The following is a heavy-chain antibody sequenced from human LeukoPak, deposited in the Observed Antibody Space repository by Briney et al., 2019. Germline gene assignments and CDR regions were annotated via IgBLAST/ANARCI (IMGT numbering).Heavy chain of an antibody. CDR2: ISAYNGNT. V-gene: IGHV1-18*01. CDR1: GYTFTSYG. D-gene: IGHD1-26*01. J-gene: IGHJ4*02. CDR3: ARGRRILVGDTNAGDFFDY. Sequence: VASVKVSCKASGYTFTSYGISWVRQAPGQGLEWMGWISAYNGNTNYAQKLQGRVTMTTDTSTSTAYMELRSLKSDDTAVYYCARGRRILVGDTNAGDFFDYWGQGTLVTVSS.